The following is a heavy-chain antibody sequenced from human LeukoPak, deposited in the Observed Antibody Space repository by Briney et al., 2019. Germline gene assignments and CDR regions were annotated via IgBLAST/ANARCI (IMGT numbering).Heavy chain of an antibody. CDR1: GYTFTGYY. J-gene: IGHJ4*02. D-gene: IGHD6-19*01. CDR2: INPNSGGT. V-gene: IGHV1-2*02. CDR3: ARDPSSGWYIPEYYFDY. Sequence: ASVKVSCKASGYTFTGYYMHWVRQAPGQGLEWMGWINPNSGGTNYAQKFQGRVTMTRDTSISTAYMELSRLRSDDTAVYYCARDPSSGWYIPEYYFDYWGQGTLVTVSS.